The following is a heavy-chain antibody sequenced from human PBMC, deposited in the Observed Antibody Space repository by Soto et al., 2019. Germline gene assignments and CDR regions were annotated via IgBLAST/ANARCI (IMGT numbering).Heavy chain of an antibody. D-gene: IGHD2-8*01. J-gene: IGHJ4*02. CDR3: AKVSIRMVYAGAFDY. CDR1: GFTFSSYA. CDR2: ISGSGGST. Sequence: EVQLLESGGGLVQPGGSLRLSCAASGFTFSSYAMSWVRQAPGKGLEWVSAISGSGGSTYYADSVKGRFTISRDNSKNTLYLQMNSLRAEDTGVYYCAKVSIRMVYAGAFDYWGQGTLVTVSS. V-gene: IGHV3-23*01.